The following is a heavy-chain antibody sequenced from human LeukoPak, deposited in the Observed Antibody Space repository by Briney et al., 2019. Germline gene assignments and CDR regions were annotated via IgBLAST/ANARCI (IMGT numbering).Heavy chain of an antibody. D-gene: IGHD6-19*01. CDR2: TYYSGST. Sequence: PSETLSLTCTVSGGSISAYYWYWIRQPPGKGLEWIGYTYYSGSTKYNPSLKSRVTISVDTSKTQFSLRLSSVTAADTAVYYCARCVAMAAWFDPWGQGTLVTVSS. CDR3: ARCVAMAAWFDP. J-gene: IGHJ5*02. V-gene: IGHV4-59*08. CDR1: GGSISAYY.